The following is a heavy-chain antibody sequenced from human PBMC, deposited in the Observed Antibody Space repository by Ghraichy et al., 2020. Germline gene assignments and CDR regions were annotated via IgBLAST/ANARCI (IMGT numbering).Heavy chain of an antibody. D-gene: IGHD2-15*01. Sequence: SVKVSCKASGGTFSSYAISWVRQAPGQGLEWMGGIIPIFGTANYAQKFQGRVTITADESTSTAYMELSSLRSEDTAVYYCARGYCSGGSCSRRNYYYYMDVWGKGTTVTVSS. V-gene: IGHV1-69*13. CDR1: GGTFSSYA. J-gene: IGHJ6*03. CDR2: IIPIFGTA. CDR3: ARGYCSGGSCSRRNYYYYMDV.